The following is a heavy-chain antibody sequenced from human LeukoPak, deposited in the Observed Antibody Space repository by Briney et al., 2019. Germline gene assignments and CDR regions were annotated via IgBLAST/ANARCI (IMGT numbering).Heavy chain of an antibody. CDR1: GYSFISYG. CDR2: ISGYNGKT. V-gene: IGHV1-18*01. Sequence: ASVKVSCKASGYSFISYGMSWVRQAPGQGLEWMGWISGYNGKTNYAQKVQGRVIMTTDISSNTAYMEVTSLRSDDTAIYYCARVGHDLLTTSVYYGMDVWGQGTTVTVSS. D-gene: IGHD3-9*01. J-gene: IGHJ6*02. CDR3: ARVGHDLLTTSVYYGMDV.